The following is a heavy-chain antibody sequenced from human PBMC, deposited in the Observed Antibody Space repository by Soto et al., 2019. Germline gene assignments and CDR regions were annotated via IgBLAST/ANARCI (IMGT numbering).Heavy chain of an antibody. J-gene: IGHJ5*02. CDR3: ARALSGGRGLFDP. V-gene: IGHV1-8*01. D-gene: IGHD2-15*01. CDR2: MNPTSGNT. Sequence: QVQLVQSGAEVKKPGASVKVSCKASGYTFTSYDINWVRQATGQGLEWMGWMNPTSGNTVYTQKCQGRGTMTRNTSISTAYMELSSRRSEDTAGDYCARALSGGRGLFDPWGQGTLVTGSS. CDR1: GYTFTSYD.